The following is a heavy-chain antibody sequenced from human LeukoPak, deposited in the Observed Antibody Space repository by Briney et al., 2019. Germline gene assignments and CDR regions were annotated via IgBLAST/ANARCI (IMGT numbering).Heavy chain of an antibody. CDR1: GYTFTSYA. CDR2: INAGNGNT. V-gene: IGHV1-3*01. J-gene: IGHJ5*02. Sequence: ASVKVSCKASGYTFTSYALHWVRQAPGQRLEWMGWINAGNGNTKYSQEFQGRVTISRDTSASTAYMELGSLRSDDTAVYYCARESNGGFDPWGQGTLVTVFS. CDR3: ARESNGGFDP. D-gene: IGHD2-8*01.